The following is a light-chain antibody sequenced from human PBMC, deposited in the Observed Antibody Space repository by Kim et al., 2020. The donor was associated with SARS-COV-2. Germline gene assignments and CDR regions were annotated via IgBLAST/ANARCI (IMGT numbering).Light chain of an antibody. CDR3: ESRGSRVNHLV. J-gene: IGLJ2*01. Sequence: SSELTQDPAVSVALGQTVGITCQGDSLRGNYASWYQQKPGQAPVLVIYGKDNRPSGIPDRFSGSSSGSTASLTITGAQAEDEADYYCESRGSRVNHLVFGGGTKVTVL. V-gene: IGLV3-19*01. CDR2: GKD. CDR1: SLRGNY.